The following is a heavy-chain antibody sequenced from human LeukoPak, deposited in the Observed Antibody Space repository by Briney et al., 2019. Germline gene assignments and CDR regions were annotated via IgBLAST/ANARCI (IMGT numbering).Heavy chain of an antibody. CDR1: GYTFTGYY. J-gene: IGHJ5*02. V-gene: IGHV1-2*02. CDR3: ARDRRITMVRGVIMNWFDP. D-gene: IGHD3-10*01. CDR2: INPNSGGT. Sequence: ASVKVSCKASGYTFTGYYMHWVRQAPGQGLEWMGWINPNSGGTNYAQKFQGRVTITRDTSISTAYMDLRSLRSDDTAVYYCARDRRITMVRGVIMNWFDPWGQGTLVTVSS.